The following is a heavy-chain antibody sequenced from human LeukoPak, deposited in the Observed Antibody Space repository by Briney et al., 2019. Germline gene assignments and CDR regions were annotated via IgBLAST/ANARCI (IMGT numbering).Heavy chain of an antibody. CDR2: ITSDGNT. V-gene: IGHV3-23*01. CDR3: AKGGGPYHLPTDY. Sequence: PRGSLRLSCAASGFTFSSDTMNWGRHGPGKGLEWVSAITSDGNTYKAESVKARFYITRASSKNTLYLQMNSMGSEDTAVYYCAKGGGPYHLPTDYWGHGSLVTVSS. D-gene: IGHD2-2*01. J-gene: IGHJ4*01. CDR1: GFTFSSDT.